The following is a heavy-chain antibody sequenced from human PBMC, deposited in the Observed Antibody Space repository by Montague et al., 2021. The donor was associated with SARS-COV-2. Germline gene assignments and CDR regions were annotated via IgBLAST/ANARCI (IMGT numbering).Heavy chain of an antibody. D-gene: IGHD3-16*02. CDR2: SGRT. V-gene: IGHV4-39*01. Sequence: SGRTYYNPSLKSRVTISVDTSKNQFSLKLSSVTAADTAVYYGARIRIGVWGSYRYFDYWGQGTLVTVSS. J-gene: IGHJ4*02. CDR3: ARIRIGVWGSYRYFDY.